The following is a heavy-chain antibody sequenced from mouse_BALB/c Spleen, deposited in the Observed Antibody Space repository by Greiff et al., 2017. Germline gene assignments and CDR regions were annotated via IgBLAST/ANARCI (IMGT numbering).Heavy chain of an antibody. J-gene: IGHJ3*01. CDR1: GFTFSSYT. CDR2: ISSGGSYT. V-gene: IGHV5-6-4*01. D-gene: IGHD1-1*01. CDR3: TRERYYGSSPFAY. Sequence: EVHLVESGGGLVKPGGSLKLSCAASGFTFSSYTMSWVRQTPEKRLEWVATISSGGSYTYYPDSVKGRFTISRDNAKNTLYLQMSSLKSEDTAMYYCTRERYYGSSPFAYWGQGTLVTVSA.